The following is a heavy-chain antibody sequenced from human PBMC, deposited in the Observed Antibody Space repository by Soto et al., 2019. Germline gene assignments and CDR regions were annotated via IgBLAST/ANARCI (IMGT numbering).Heavy chain of an antibody. J-gene: IGHJ6*02. CDR3: ARGYDFWSGYWDSYYYYGMDV. D-gene: IGHD3-3*01. Sequence: SVKVSCKASGGTFSSYAISWVRQAPGQGLEWMGGIIPTFGTANYAQKFQGRVTITADESTSTAYMELSSLRSEDTAVYYCARGYDFWSGYWDSYYYYGMDVWGQGTTVTVSS. CDR2: IIPTFGTA. CDR1: GGTFSSYA. V-gene: IGHV1-69*13.